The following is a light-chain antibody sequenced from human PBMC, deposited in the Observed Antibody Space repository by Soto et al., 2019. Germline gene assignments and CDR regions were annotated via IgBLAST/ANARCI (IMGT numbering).Light chain of an antibody. CDR2: DAS. Sequence: EIVLTQSPATLSLSPGERATLSCRATENLRTFLAWYQQKAGQAPRLLIYDASNRVTGIPDRFSGSGSGTDFTLTISNLEPEDSAVYYCQQRSIWPLTFGGGTKVDIK. J-gene: IGKJ4*01. V-gene: IGKV3-11*01. CDR3: QQRSIWPLT. CDR1: ENLRTF.